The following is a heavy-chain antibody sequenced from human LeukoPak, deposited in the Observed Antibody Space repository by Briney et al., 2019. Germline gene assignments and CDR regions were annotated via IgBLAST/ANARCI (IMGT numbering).Heavy chain of an antibody. CDR3: TKGGTVGFDS. CDR2: INSDGSST. Sequence: GGSLRLSCAAAGFTFNTYWMHWVRQSPGKGLVWVSRINSDGSSTTYADSVKGRFTISRDNAKNTVYLQMNSLRDEDTAVYYCTKGGTVGFDSWGQGTVVTVSS. D-gene: IGHD1-1*01. CDR1: GFTFNTYW. J-gene: IGHJ4*02. V-gene: IGHV3-74*01.